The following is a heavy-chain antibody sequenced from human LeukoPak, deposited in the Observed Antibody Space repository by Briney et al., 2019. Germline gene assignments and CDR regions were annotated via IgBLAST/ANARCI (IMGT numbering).Heavy chain of an antibody. D-gene: IGHD2-21*02. CDR3: ARSLVVVTAISDY. Sequence: GGSLRLSCAASGFTFDDYAMHWVRQAPGQGLEWMGIINPSGGSTSYAQKFQGRVTMTRDTSTSKVYMELSSLRSEDTAVYYCARSLVVVTAISDYWGQGTLVTVSS. CDR1: GFTFDDYA. J-gene: IGHJ4*02. CDR2: INPSGGST. V-gene: IGHV1-46*02.